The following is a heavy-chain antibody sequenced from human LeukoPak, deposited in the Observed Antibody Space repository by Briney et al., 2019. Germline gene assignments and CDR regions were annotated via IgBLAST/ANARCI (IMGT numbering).Heavy chain of an antibody. CDR2: ISSSSSYI. V-gene: IGHV3-21*01. CDR1: GFTFSSYS. Sequence: GGSLRLSCAASGFTFSSYSMNWVRQAPGKGLEWVSSISSSSSYIYYADSVKGRFTISRDNAKNSLYLQMNSLRAEDTAVYCCARGGVIVADFDYWGQGTLVTVSS. CDR3: ARGGVIVADFDY. D-gene: IGHD5-12*01. J-gene: IGHJ4*02.